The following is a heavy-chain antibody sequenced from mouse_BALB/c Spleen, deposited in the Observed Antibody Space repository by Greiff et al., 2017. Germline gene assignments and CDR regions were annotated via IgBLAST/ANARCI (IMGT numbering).Heavy chain of an antibody. V-gene: IGHV2-2-2*01. D-gene: IGHD1-1*01. Sequence: VKLQESGPGLVQPSQSLSITCTVSGFSLTSYGVHWVRQSPGKGLEWLGVIWSGGSTDYNAAFISRLSISKDNSKSQVFFKMNSLQADDTAIYYCVRSTYGSSSYAMDYWGQGTSVTVSS. CDR2: IWSGGST. J-gene: IGHJ4*01. CDR3: VRSTYGSSSYAMDY. CDR1: GFSLTSYG.